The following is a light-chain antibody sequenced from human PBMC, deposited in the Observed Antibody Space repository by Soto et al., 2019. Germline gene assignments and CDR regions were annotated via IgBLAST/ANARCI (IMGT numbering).Light chain of an antibody. CDR3: HVWDSNSDHYV. J-gene: IGLJ1*01. CDR1: NIGTKN. Sequence: SYELTQPPSVSVAPGKTATITCGGDNIGTKNVHWYQQKTGQAPVLVLRYDSDRPSGIPERFSGSNSGNTATLTISRLEAGDEADYHCHVWDSNSDHYVFGTGTKLTVL. CDR2: YDS. V-gene: IGLV3-21*04.